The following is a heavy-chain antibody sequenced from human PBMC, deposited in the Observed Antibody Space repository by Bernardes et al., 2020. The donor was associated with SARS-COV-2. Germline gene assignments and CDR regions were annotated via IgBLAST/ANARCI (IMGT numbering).Heavy chain of an antibody. CDR3: AKFLAGSSPHRTGAVTYFDY. CDR1: GFTFSSYA. Sequence: GGSLRLSCAASGFTFSSYAMCWVRQSPGKRLELVSAISCSSGTTFYADSVKGRFTISRDNSKNTLYLLMNSLRAEDTAVYYCAKFLAGSSPHRTGAVTYFDYWGQGTLVTVSS. J-gene: IGHJ4*02. CDR2: ISCSSGTT. V-gene: IGHV3-23*01. D-gene: IGHD1-26*01.